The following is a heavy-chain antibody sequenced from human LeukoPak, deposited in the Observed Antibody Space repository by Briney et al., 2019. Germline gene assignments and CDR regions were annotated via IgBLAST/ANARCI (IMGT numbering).Heavy chain of an antibody. D-gene: IGHD3-3*01. V-gene: IGHV3-15*01. J-gene: IGHJ4*02. CDR3: TTGRDRGRSGFDY. Sequence: GRSLRLSCAASGFTFRNAWMSWVRQAPGKGLEWVGHFKGKIDGGTTDYAAPVKGRFTFSRDDSKNTLYLQMNSLNTDDTGVYYCTTGRDRGRSGFDYWGQGTLVTVSS. CDR1: GFTFRNAW. CDR2: FKGKIDGGTT.